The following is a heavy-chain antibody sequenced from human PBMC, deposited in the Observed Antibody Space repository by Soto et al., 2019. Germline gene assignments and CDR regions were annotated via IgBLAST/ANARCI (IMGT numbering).Heavy chain of an antibody. Sequence: PGWFLRLSCASSVFTFIISTMNWVRQAPGKRLEWVSSISSGTTCSYYADSVKGRFSISRDNAKSSLYLQMNSLRVDDTAVYYCARGDGTGLHSSGWSPRFWGQGTLVTVSS. CDR1: VFTFIIST. D-gene: IGHD6-13*01. CDR2: ISSGTTCS. CDR3: ARGDGTGLHSSGWSPRF. J-gene: IGHJ4*02. V-gene: IGHV3-21*06.